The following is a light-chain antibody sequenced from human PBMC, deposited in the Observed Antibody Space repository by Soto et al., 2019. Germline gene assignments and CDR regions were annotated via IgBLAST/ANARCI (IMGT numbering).Light chain of an antibody. V-gene: IGKV3-20*01. J-gene: IGKJ5*01. Sequence: IVLTQSPATQSLSPGERASISCGASQSISSSFLAWYQQKPGQAPRLLIYGASSRATGIPDRFSGTGSETDFTLTISRLEPEDFAVYYCQQYDNSPITFGQGTRLEIK. CDR2: GAS. CDR1: QSISSSF. CDR3: QQYDNSPIT.